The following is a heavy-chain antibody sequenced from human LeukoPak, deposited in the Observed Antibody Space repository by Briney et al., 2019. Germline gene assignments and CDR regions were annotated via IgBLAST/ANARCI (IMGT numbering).Heavy chain of an antibody. D-gene: IGHD2-2*01. J-gene: IGHJ4*02. Sequence: GGSLRLSCAASGMTFRSHWMTWVRQTTGKGLEWVSAISGSGGSTYYADSVKGRFTISRDNSKNTLYLQMNSLRAEDTAVYYCAKDSIVVVPAAPRPSPYFDYWGQGTLVTVSS. V-gene: IGHV3-23*01. CDR1: GMTFRSHW. CDR3: AKDSIVVVPAAPRPSPYFDY. CDR2: ISGSGGST.